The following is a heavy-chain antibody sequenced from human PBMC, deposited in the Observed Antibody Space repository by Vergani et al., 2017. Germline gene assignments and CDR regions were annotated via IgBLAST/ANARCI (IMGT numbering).Heavy chain of an antibody. CDR1: GFTFSSYA. CDR3: AKDRSSQRRSYGGFCFDY. D-gene: IGHD6-13*01. CDR2: IYSGGSST. J-gene: IGHJ4*02. V-gene: IGHV3-23*03. Sequence: EVQLLESGGGLVQPGGSLRLSCAASGFTFSSYAMSWVRQAPGKGLEWVSVIYSGGSSTYYADSVKGRFTISRDNSKNTLYLQMNSLRAEDTAVYYCAKDRSSQRRSYGGFCFDYWGQGTLVTVSS.